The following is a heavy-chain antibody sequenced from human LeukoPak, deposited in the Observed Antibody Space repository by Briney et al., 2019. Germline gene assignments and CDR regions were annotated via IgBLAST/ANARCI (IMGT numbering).Heavy chain of an antibody. V-gene: IGHV1-18*01. D-gene: IGHD2-2*01. J-gene: IGHJ4*02. Sequence: GASVKVSCKASGYTFTSYGISWVRQAPGQGLEWMGWISAYNGITNYAQKLQGRVTMTTDTSTSTAYMELRSLRSDDTAVYYCARRYCSSTSCYEGADYWGQGTLVTVSS. CDR1: GYTFTSYG. CDR2: ISAYNGIT. CDR3: ARRYCSSTSCYEGADY.